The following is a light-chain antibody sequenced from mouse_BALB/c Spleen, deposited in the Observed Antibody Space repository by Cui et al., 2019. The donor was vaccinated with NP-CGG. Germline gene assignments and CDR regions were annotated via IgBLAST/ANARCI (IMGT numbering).Light chain of an antibody. Sequence: AVVNKESALTTSPGETVTLTCRSSTGAVTTSNYANWVQEKPDHLFTGLIGGTNNRPPGVPARFSGSLIGDKAALTITGAQTEDEAIYFCALWYSNHWVFGGGTKLTVL. CDR2: GTN. J-gene: IGLJ1*01. V-gene: IGLV1*01. CDR1: TGAVTTSNY. CDR3: ALWYSNHWV.